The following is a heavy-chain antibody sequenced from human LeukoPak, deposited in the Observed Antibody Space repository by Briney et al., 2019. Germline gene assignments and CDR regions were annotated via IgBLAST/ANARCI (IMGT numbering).Heavy chain of an antibody. V-gene: IGHV3-21*01. CDR2: ISSSSSYI. CDR3: ARALTVTRTRIDY. Sequence: PGGSPRLSCAASGFTFSSYSMNWVRQAPGKGLEWVSSISSSSSYIYYADSVKGRFTISRDNAKNSLYLQMNSLRAEDTAVYYCARALTVTRTRIDYWGQGTLVTVSS. CDR1: GFTFSSYS. D-gene: IGHD4-17*01. J-gene: IGHJ4*02.